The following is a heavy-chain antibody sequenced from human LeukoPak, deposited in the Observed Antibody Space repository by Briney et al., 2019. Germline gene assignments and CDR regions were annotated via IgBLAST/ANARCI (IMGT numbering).Heavy chain of an antibody. CDR2: IFTSGST. CDR3: ARDAPYYDFWSGYSFDY. D-gene: IGHD3-3*01. Sequence: PSERVSLTCTVSGGSISSYYWSWIRQPAGKGLEWIGRIFTSGSTNYNPSLKSRVTMSVDTSKNQFSLKLSSVTAADTAVYYCARDAPYYDFWSGYSFDYWGQGTVITVSP. V-gene: IGHV4-4*07. J-gene: IGHJ4*02. CDR1: GGSISSYY.